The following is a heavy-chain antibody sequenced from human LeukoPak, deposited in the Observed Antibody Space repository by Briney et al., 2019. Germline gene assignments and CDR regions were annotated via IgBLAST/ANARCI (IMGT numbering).Heavy chain of an antibody. J-gene: IGHJ6*02. Sequence: ASVKVSCKASGYNFIGYYMHWVRQAPGQGLEWMGIINPSGGSTSYAQKFQDRVTMTRDTSTSTVYMELSSLKSEDTAVYYCAREDVVLVDAVRYYYYGMDAWGQGTTVTVSS. CDR3: AREDVVLVDAVRYYYYGMDA. CDR2: INPSGGST. CDR1: GYNFIGYY. D-gene: IGHD2-8*01. V-gene: IGHV1-46*01.